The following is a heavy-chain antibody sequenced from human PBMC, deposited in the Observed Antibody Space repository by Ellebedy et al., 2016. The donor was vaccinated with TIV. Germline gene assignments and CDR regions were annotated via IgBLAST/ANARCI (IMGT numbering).Heavy chain of an antibody. CDR3: ARDSSSWYLGGWFDP. Sequence: AASVKVSCKASGYTFTSYAMHWVRQAPGQRLEWMGWINAGNGNTKYSQKFQGRVTITRDTSASTAYMELSSLRSEDTAVYYCARDSSSWYLGGWFDPWGQGTLVTVSS. CDR1: GYTFTSYA. J-gene: IGHJ5*02. D-gene: IGHD6-13*01. V-gene: IGHV1-3*01. CDR2: INAGNGNT.